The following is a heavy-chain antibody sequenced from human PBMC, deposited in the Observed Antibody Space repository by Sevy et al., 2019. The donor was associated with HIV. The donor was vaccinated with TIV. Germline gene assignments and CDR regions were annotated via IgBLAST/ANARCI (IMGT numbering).Heavy chain of an antibody. J-gene: IGHJ4*02. V-gene: IGHV3-21*05. CDR2: ISGFNNYI. D-gene: IGHD6-19*01. CDR3: ARGASSGWDYFDY. CDR1: GFTFSTYS. Sequence: GESLKISCAASGFTFSTYSMSWVRQAPGKGLEWVSYISGFNNYIYYADSLRGRFTISSDNAKNSLYLQMNNLRAEDTAVDYCARGASSGWDYFDYGGQGTLVTVSS.